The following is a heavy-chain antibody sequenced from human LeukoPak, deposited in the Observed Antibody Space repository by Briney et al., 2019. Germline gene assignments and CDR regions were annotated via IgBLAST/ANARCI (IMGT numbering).Heavy chain of an antibody. CDR3: AKDGGVISPNRFDY. V-gene: IGHV3-23*01. CDR1: GFTFSSYA. D-gene: IGHD3-10*01. CDR2: ISGSGGST. Sequence: PGGSLRLSCAASGFTFSSYAMSWVSQAPGQGLEWVSAISGSGGSTYYADSVKGRFTISRDNSKNTLYLQMNSLRAEDTAVYYCAKDGGVISPNRFDYWGQGTLVTVSS. J-gene: IGHJ4*02.